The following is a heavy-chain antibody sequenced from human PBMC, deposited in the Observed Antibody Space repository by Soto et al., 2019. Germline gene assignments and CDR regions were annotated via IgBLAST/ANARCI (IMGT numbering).Heavy chain of an antibody. D-gene: IGHD3-16*01. V-gene: IGHV3-7*02. CDR2: IKQDGSEK. J-gene: IGHJ6*03. CDR3: ARGGAGGKYSYYCMAV. Sequence: KGLEWVANIKQDGSEKYYVDSVKGRFTISRDNAKNSLYLQMNSLRAEDTAVYYCARGGAGGKYSYYCMAVWGKGTTVTV.